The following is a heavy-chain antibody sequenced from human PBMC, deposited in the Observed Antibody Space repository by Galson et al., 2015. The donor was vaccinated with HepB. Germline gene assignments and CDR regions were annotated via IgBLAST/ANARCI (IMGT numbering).Heavy chain of an antibody. Sequence: PALVKPTQTLTLTCTFSGFSLSTSGMCVSWIRQPPGKALEWLALIDWDDDKYYSTSLKTRLTISKDTSKNQVVLTMTNMDPVDTATYYCARILCGYGGNSAFDYWGQGTLVTVSS. CDR3: ARILCGYGGNSAFDY. V-gene: IGHV2-70*01. D-gene: IGHD4-23*01. CDR1: GFSLSTSGMC. J-gene: IGHJ4*02. CDR2: IDWDDDK.